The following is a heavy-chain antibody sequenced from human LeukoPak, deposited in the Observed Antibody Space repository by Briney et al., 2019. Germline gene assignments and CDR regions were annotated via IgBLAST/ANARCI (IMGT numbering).Heavy chain of an antibody. CDR2: IKSKKDGETT. J-gene: IGHJ3*02. Sequence: GGSLRLSCATSGFTFSNAWMSWVRQAPGKGPEWVGRIKSKKDGETTNYAAPVKGRFIISRDDSENTLYLQMNSLKVEDTAVYYCVTLGYCTRTNCYATDGGAFDIWGQGTMVTVSS. CDR1: GFTFSNAW. V-gene: IGHV3-15*01. D-gene: IGHD2-2*01. CDR3: VTLGYCTRTNCYATDGGAFDI.